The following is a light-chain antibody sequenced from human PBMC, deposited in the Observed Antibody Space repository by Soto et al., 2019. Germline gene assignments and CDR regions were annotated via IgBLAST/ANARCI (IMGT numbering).Light chain of an antibody. J-gene: IGKJ1*01. Sequence: DIQMTQSPSTLSASIGDRVIITCRASQSISDWLAWYQQKPGKAPKLLISDASSRENGVPSRFSGGGSGTEFTLTINSLQPDDSATYYCQQYNDYRTFGQGTKVDIK. V-gene: IGKV1-5*01. CDR2: DAS. CDR1: QSISDW. CDR3: QQYNDYRT.